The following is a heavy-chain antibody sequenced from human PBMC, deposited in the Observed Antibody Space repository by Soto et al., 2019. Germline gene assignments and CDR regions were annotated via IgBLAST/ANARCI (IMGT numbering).Heavy chain of an antibody. V-gene: IGHV4-34*01. CDR1: GGSFSGYY. CDR2: INHSGST. J-gene: IGHJ6*02. D-gene: IGHD3-3*01. Sequence: SETLSLTCAVDGGSFSGYYLSWIRPPTGKGLEWIGEINHSGSTNYNPSLKSRVTISVDTSKNQFSLKLSSVTAADTAVYYCARGRITIFGVVALYYYGMDVWGQGTTVTVSS. CDR3: ARGRITIFGVVALYYYGMDV.